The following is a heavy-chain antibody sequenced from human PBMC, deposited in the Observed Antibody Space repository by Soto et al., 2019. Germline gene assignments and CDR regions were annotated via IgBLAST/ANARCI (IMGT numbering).Heavy chain of an antibody. CDR2: IIPIFGTA. CDR3: ARGRVTYYYDSSGYYPSWFDP. Sequence: SVKVSCKASGYRFTNHGISWVRQAPGQGLEWMGGIIPIFGTANYAQKFQGRVTITADESTSTAYMELSSLRSEDTAVYYCARGRVTYYYDSSGYYPSWFDPWGQGTLVTVS. V-gene: IGHV1-69*13. D-gene: IGHD3-22*01. CDR1: GYRFTNHG. J-gene: IGHJ5*02.